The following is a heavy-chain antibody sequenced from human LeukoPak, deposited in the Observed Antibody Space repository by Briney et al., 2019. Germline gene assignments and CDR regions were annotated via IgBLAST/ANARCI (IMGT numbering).Heavy chain of an antibody. J-gene: IGHJ5*02. CDR1: GGSISSYY. CDR2: IYYSGST. Sequence: PSETLSLTCTVSGGSISSYYWSWIRQPPGKGLEWIGYIYYSGSTNYNPSLKSRVTISVDTSKNQFSLKLSSVTPADTAVYYCARQGDRYSSSWYWFDPWGQGTLVTVSS. V-gene: IGHV4-59*08. CDR3: ARQGDRYSSSWYWFDP. D-gene: IGHD6-13*01.